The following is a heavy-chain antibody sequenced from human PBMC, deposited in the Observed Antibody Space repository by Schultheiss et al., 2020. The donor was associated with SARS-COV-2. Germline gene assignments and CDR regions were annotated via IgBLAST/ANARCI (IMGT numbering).Heavy chain of an antibody. D-gene: IGHD6-13*01. V-gene: IGHV4-38-2*02. CDR3: AREGYSSSWTFDY. J-gene: IGHJ4*02. Sequence: GSLRLSCAVSGYSISSGYYWGWIRQPPGKGLEWIGSIYHSGSTYYNPSLKSRVTISVDTSKNQFSLKLSSVTAADTAVYYCAREGYSSSWTFDYWGQGTLVTVSS. CDR1: GYSISSGYY. CDR2: IYHSGST.